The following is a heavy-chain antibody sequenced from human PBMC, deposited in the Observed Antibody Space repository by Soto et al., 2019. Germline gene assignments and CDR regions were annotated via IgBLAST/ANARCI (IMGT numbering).Heavy chain of an antibody. J-gene: IGHJ6*02. CDR3: ARHDCISSSCYYYYYYGMDV. D-gene: IGHD2-2*01. V-gene: IGHV1-69*12. CDR1: GGTFSSYA. CDR2: IIPIFGTV. Sequence: QVQLVQSGAEVKKPGSSVKVSCKASGGTFSSYAISWVRQAPGQGLEWMGGIIPIFGTVNYAQKFQGRVTITADESTSTAYRELSSRRSEDTAVYYCARHDCISSSCYYYYYYGMDVWGQGTTVTVSS.